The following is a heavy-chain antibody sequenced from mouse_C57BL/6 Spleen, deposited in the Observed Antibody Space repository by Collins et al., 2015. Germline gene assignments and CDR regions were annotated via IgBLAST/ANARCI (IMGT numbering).Heavy chain of an antibody. CDR2: IDPANGNT. Sequence: EVQLQQSVAELVRPGASVKLSCTASGFNIKNTYMRWVKQRPEQGLEWIGRIDPANGNTKYAPKFQGKATITADTSSNTAYLQLSSLTSEDTAIYYCARWRRAMDYWGQGTSVTVSS. J-gene: IGHJ4*01. V-gene: IGHV14-3*01. CDR1: GFNIKNTY. CDR3: ARWRRAMDY.